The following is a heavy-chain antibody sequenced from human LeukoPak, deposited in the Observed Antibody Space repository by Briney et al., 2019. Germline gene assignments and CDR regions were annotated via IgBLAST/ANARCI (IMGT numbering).Heavy chain of an antibody. CDR2: ISDSGDRA. Sequence: GGSLRLSCVASGFTFSSYAMSWVRQAPGKGLEWVSGISDSGDRAHYADSVKGRFTISRDNSKNTLYLQINSLRAEDTAVYFCAKQTTGYSGSGVDFWGQGTLVTVSS. D-gene: IGHD3-10*01. J-gene: IGHJ4*02. V-gene: IGHV3-23*01. CDR3: AKQTTGYSGSGVDF. CDR1: GFTFSSYA.